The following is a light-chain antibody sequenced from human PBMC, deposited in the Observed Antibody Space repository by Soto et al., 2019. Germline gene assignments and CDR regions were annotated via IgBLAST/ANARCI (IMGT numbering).Light chain of an antibody. V-gene: IGKV3-15*01. CDR2: GAS. CDR3: QQYFDWPPIT. J-gene: IGKJ5*01. CDR1: RSVSNN. Sequence: EIGMTQSPGTLSVSPGERATLSCRASRSVSNNLAWYQQKPGQAPRLLVYGASTRATGIPDRFSGSGSGTDFALTITSLQSEDFAVYYCQQYFDWPPITFGPGTRLEI.